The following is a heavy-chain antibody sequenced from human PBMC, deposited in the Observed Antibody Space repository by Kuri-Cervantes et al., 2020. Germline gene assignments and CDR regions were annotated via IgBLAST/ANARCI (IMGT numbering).Heavy chain of an antibody. D-gene: IGHD1-26*01. V-gene: IGHV4-34*01. CDR3: ARGLGGVVTLSS. J-gene: IGHJ5*02. Sequence: SQTLSLTCAVYGGSVSNYYWSWIRQPPGKGLECIGEINHRGRTNYNPSLKSRVIISIDTSKNHFSLNLTSVTAADTALYYCARGLGGVVTLSSWGQGALVTVSS. CDR1: GGSVSNYY. CDR2: INHRGRT.